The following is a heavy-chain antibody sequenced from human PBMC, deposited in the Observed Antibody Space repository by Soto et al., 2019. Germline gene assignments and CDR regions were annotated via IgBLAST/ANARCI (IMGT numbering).Heavy chain of an antibody. CDR2: IRYDGSNK. V-gene: IGHV3-33*01. D-gene: IGHD6-19*01. CDR3: ARDSHVGSGWQLTANY. J-gene: IGHJ4*02. Sequence: QVQLVESGGGVVQPGRSLRLSCAASGFTFSSYGMHWVRQAPGKGLEWVGVIRYDGSNKYYAESVKGRFTISRDNSKNTLYLQMNSLRSDDTAVHYCARDSHVGSGWQLTANYWGQGTLVTVSS. CDR1: GFTFSSYG.